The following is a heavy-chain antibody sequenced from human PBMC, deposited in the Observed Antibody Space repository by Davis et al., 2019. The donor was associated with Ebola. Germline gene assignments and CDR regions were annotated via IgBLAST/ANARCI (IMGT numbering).Heavy chain of an antibody. CDR3: AKDLMGTVVAALFDP. CDR1: GFTFSSYA. Sequence: PGGSLRLSCAASGFTFSSYAMSWVRQAPGKGLEWVPAISGSGGSTYYADSVKGRFTISRDNSKNTLYLQMNSLRAEDTAVYYCAKDLMGTVVAALFDPWGQGTLVTVSS. CDR2: ISGSGGST. D-gene: IGHD2-15*01. J-gene: IGHJ5*02. V-gene: IGHV3-23*01.